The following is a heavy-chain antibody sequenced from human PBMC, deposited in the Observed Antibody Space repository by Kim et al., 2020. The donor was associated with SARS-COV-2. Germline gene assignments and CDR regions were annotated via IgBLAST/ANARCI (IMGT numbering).Heavy chain of an antibody. V-gene: IGHV1-8*02. CDR2: VNPNSGNT. CDR1: GYSFTSYD. Sequence: ASVKVSCKASGYSFTSYDINWVRQATGQGLEWMGWVNPNSGNTGYAQKFQGRVTMSRNTVTSTAYMELSSLRSEDTAVYYGASGPSGWYDYWGQGTLVTVSS. CDR3: ASGPSGWYDY. D-gene: IGHD6-19*01. J-gene: IGHJ4*02.